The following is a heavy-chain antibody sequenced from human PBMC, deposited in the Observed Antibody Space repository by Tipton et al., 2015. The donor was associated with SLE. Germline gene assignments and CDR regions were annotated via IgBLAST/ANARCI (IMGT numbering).Heavy chain of an antibody. CDR2: IYYSGTT. Sequence: SLTCTVSGGSISSHYWSWIRQPPGKGLEWIGYIYYSGTTNYNPSLKSRVTISVDTSKNQFSLKLSSVTAADTAVYYCARNKNWYFDLWGRGTLVTVSS. V-gene: IGHV4-59*11. CDR3: ARNKNWYFDL. J-gene: IGHJ2*01. CDR1: GGSISSHY.